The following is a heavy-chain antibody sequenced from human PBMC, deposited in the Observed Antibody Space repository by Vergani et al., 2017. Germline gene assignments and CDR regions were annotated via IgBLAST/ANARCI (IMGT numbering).Heavy chain of an antibody. CDR1: GFTFGDYA. J-gene: IGHJ5*02. D-gene: IGHD4-17*01. CDR2: IRSKAYGGTT. Sequence: EVQLVESGGGLVQPGRSLRLSCTASGFTFGDYAMSWVRQAPGKGLEWVGFIRSKAYGGTTEYAASVKGRFTISRDDSKSIAYLQMNSLKTEDTAVYYCARDPTKTYGDYDWFDPWGQGTLVTVSS. V-gene: IGHV3-49*04. CDR3: ARDPTKTYGDYDWFDP.